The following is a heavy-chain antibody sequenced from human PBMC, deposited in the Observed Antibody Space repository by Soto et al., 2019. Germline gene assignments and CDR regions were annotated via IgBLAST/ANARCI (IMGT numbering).Heavy chain of an antibody. Sequence: GSLRLSCAASGFTFSSYAMSWVRQAPGKGLEWVSAISGSGGSTYYADSVQGRFTISRDNSQNTLYLQMNSLRAEDTAIYYCARAPRGYSRSLNWFEPWGQGTLLTVSS. J-gene: IGHJ5*02. D-gene: IGHD6-13*01. CDR2: ISGSGGST. CDR1: GFTFSSYA. V-gene: IGHV3-23*01. CDR3: ARAPRGYSRSLNWFEP.